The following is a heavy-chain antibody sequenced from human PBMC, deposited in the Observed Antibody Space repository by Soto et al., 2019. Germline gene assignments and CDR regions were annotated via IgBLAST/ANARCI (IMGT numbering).Heavy chain of an antibody. D-gene: IGHD3-10*01. Sequence: PGGSLRLSCAASGFTFSYHYMSWIRQAPGKGLEWISYISSSGDYTNYADSLKGRFTISRDNAKYSLYLQMNSLRAEDTAVYYCAVYYVSGRSFDYWGQGTLVTVSS. V-gene: IGHV3-11*03. CDR2: ISSSGDYT. J-gene: IGHJ4*02. CDR1: GFTFSYHY. CDR3: AVYYVSGRSFDY.